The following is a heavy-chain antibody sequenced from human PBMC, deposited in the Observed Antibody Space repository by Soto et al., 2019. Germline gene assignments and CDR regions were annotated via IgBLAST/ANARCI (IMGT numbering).Heavy chain of an antibody. CDR2: INHSGST. CDR1: GGSFSGYY. CDR3: ARGIVLGVNY. V-gene: IGHV4-34*01. J-gene: IGHJ4*02. D-gene: IGHD2-8*02. Sequence: QVQLQQWGAGLLKPSETLSLTCAVYGGSFSGYYWSWIRQPPGKGLEWIGEINHSGSTNYNPSLKRRVTISVDTSKNQFSLKLSSVTAADTAVYYCARGIVLGVNYWGQGTLVTVSS.